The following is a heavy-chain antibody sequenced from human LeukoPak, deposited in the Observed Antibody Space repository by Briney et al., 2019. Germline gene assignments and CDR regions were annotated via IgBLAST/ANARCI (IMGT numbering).Heavy chain of an antibody. V-gene: IGHV1-46*01. J-gene: IGHJ4*02. CDR1: GYTFTSYY. CDR2: INPSGGGT. CDR3: ARDQGVTMVRGIMSPSAADY. D-gene: IGHD3-10*01. Sequence: GASVKVSCKASGYTFTSYYVYWVRHAPGQGLEWMGKINPSGGGTHYAQKFQGRVTMTRDTSTSTVYRELSSLRAEDTAVYDCARDQGVTMVRGIMSPSAADYWGQGTLVTVSS.